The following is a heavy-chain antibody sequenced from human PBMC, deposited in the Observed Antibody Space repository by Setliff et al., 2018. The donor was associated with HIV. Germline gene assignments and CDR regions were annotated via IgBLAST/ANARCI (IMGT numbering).Heavy chain of an antibody. CDR2: IIPILGVA. CDR1: GSTFTGYY. D-gene: IGHD3-3*01. V-gene: IGHV1-69*04. CDR3: VRGVQSPPHYSYYYMDV. Sequence: SVKVSCKASGSTFTGYYMHWVRQAPGQGLDWMGRIIPILGVANYAQRFQGKVTITADKSTSTAYMELTSLRFDDTAMYYCVRGVQSPPHYSYYYMDVWGEGTMGTVS. J-gene: IGHJ6*03.